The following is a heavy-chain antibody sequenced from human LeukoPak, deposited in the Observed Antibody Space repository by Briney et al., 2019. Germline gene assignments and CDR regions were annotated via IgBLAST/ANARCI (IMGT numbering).Heavy chain of an antibody. J-gene: IGHJ4*02. Sequence: PSETLSLICTTSGAPISRFYWSWVRQPPGKGLEWIGNIYNGVPTFFNPPLKSRVTLSVDTSKTKFSLQLASVTAADTAVYYCVQTTGWPGFDYWGQGILVTVSS. D-gene: IGHD6-19*01. CDR1: GAPISRFY. CDR2: IYNGVPT. V-gene: IGHV4-4*09. CDR3: VQTTGWPGFDY.